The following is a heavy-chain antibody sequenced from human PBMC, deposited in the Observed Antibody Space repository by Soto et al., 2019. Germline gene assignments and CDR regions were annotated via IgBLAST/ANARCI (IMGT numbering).Heavy chain of an antibody. CDR2: INAGNGNT. D-gene: IGHD2-15*01. CDR3: ARASRYCSGGSCYGMDG. CDR1: GYTFTSYA. V-gene: IGHV1-3*01. Sequence: ASVKVSCKASGYTFTSYAMHWVRQAPGQRLEWMGWINAGNGNTKYSQKFQGRVTITRDTSASTAYMELSSLRSEDTAVYYCARASRYCSGGSCYGMDGWGQGNTVTFSS. J-gene: IGHJ6*02.